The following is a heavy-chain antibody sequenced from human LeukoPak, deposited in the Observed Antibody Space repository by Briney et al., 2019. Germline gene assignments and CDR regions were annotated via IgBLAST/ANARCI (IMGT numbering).Heavy chain of an antibody. CDR1: GGSISSSSYY. D-gene: IGHD5-24*01. CDR3: AREEMATTAVDY. Sequence: KPSETLSLTCTVSGGSISSSSYYWGWIRQPPGEGLEWIGSIYYSGSTYYNPSLKSRVTISVDTSKNQFSLKLSSVTAADTAVYYCAREEMATTAVDYWGQGTLVTVSS. CDR2: IYYSGST. V-gene: IGHV4-39*02. J-gene: IGHJ4*02.